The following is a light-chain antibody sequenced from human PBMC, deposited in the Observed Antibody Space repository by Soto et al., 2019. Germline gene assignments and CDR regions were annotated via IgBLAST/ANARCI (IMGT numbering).Light chain of an antibody. CDR1: QSIGRW. CDR2: DAS. Sequence: DIQMTQSPSTLSASLRDRVTITCRASQSIGRWLAWYQQKPGKAPKLLIFDASTLESGVPSRFSGSGSGTEFTLTISSLQPDDFATYYCQQYNSYSFGQGTKVDI. V-gene: IGKV1-5*01. CDR3: QQYNSYS. J-gene: IGKJ1*01.